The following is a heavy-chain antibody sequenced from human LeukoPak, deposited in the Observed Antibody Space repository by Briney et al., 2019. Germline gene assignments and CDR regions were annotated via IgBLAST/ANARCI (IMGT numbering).Heavy chain of an antibody. D-gene: IGHD2-15*01. Sequence: PSETLSLACTVSGGSISSYYWSWIRQPPGKGLEWIGYIYYSGSTNYNPSLKSRVTISVDTSKNQFSLKLSSVTAADTAVYYCASCTLIGAFDIWGQGTMVTVSS. V-gene: IGHV4-59*01. CDR3: ASCTLIGAFDI. J-gene: IGHJ3*02. CDR1: GGSISSYY. CDR2: IYYSGST.